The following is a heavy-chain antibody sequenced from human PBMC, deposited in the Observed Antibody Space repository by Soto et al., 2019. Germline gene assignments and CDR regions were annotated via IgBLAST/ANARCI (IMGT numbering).Heavy chain of an antibody. J-gene: IGHJ4*02. D-gene: IGHD6-13*01. CDR2: ISTYNGKT. CDR1: GYTFSTYP. Sequence: QVQLVQSGAEVKKPGASVKVSCKTSGYTFSTYPISWVRQAPGQGLEWVGWISTYNGKTNYGQKFQGRVTITTDTSASTAYMNLRNLRSDDTAVYYCARDRVEAALGTFDQWGQGTLVTVSS. V-gene: IGHV1-18*01. CDR3: ARDRVEAALGTFDQ.